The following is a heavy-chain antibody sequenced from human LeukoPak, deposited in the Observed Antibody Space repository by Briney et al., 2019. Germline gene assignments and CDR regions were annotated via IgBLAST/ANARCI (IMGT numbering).Heavy chain of an antibody. D-gene: IGHD3-16*02. V-gene: IGHV4-59*01. J-gene: IGHJ4*02. CDR2: IHYSGST. CDR1: GGSISSYY. CDR3: ARGYYDYVWGSYRIHFDY. Sequence: SETLSLTCTVSGGSISSYYWSWIRQPPGKGLEWIGYIHYSGSTNYNPSLKSRVTISVDTSKNQFSLKLSSVTAADTAVYYCARGYYDYVWGSYRIHFDYWGQGTLVTVSS.